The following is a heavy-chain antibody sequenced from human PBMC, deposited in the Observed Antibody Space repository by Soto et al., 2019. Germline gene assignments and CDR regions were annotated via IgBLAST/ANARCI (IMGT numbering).Heavy chain of an antibody. D-gene: IGHD3-10*01. CDR3: AKGPPGITMVRGVTMYGMDV. J-gene: IGHJ6*02. V-gene: IGHV3-23*01. CDR1: GFTFSSYA. CDR2: ISGSGGST. Sequence: GGSLRLSCAASGFTFSSYAMSWVRQAPGKGLEWVSAISGSGGSTYYADSVKGRFTISRDNSKNTLYLQMNSLRAEDTAVYYCAKGPPGITMVRGVTMYGMDVWGQGTTVTVSS.